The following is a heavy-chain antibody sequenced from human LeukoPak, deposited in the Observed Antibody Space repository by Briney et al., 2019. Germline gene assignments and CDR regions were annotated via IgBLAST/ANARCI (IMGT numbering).Heavy chain of an antibody. CDR1: GGSISSYY. J-gene: IGHJ4*02. Sequence: SDTLSLTCTVSGGSISSYYWSWIRQPPGKGLERIGYIYTSGSTNYNPSLKSRITISVDTSKNQFSLKLSYVTAAETAVHHCARHSYASSGYYYFDYWGQGTLVTVSS. D-gene: IGHD3-22*01. V-gene: IGHV4-4*09. CDR3: ARHSYASSGYYYFDY. CDR2: IYTSGST.